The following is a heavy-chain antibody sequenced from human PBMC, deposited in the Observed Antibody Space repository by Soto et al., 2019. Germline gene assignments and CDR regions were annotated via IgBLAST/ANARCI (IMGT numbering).Heavy chain of an antibody. CDR1: GYIFVNYG. J-gene: IGHJ6*02. D-gene: IGHD3-16*01. CDR3: GMVDNYVTPTPQDV. V-gene: IGHV1-18*01. Sequence: QVQLVQSGDEVKKHGASVKVSCKASGYIFVNYGIAWVRQAPRQGLEWMGWISPYTGNTHSASKVQGRLTMTTDTSTSTAYMDLWSLTSDDTAVYYCGMVDNYVTPTPQDVWGQGTTVTVSS. CDR2: ISPYTGNT.